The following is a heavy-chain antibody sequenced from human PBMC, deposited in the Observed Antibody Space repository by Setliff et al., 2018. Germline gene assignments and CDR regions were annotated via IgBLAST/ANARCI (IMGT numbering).Heavy chain of an antibody. V-gene: IGHV4-39*01. CDR1: GGSVSSTSYY. CDR3: ASRTTGPGGWFDY. CDR2: IYYTGTT. Sequence: SETLSLTCTVSGGSVSSTSYYWGWIRQPPGKGLEWIGTIYYTGTTYYSPSLKSRVTISVDTSKNQFSLRLTSVTAADTTIYYCASRTTGPGGWFDYWGQGALVTVSS. J-gene: IGHJ5*01. D-gene: IGHD1-1*01.